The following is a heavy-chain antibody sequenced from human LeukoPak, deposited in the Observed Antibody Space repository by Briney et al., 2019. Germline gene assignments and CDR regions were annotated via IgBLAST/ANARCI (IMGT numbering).Heavy chain of an antibody. Sequence: GGSLRLSCAASGFHFSSYGMHWVRQAPGKGLEWVSYISSSGSTIYYADSVKGRFTISRDNAKNSLYLQMNSLRAEDTAVYYCARGVLLGSSHTKPIDYWGRGTLVTASS. J-gene: IGHJ4*02. V-gene: IGHV3-48*03. D-gene: IGHD6-13*01. CDR1: GFHFSSYG. CDR2: ISSSGSTI. CDR3: ARGVLLGSSHTKPIDY.